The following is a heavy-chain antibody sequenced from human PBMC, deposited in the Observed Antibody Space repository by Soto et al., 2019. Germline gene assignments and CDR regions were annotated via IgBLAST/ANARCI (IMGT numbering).Heavy chain of an antibody. Sequence: QAQVVQSGDEVRQPGSSVKLSCKASEGTFNSYAIAWVRQAPGQGLEWMGGIIPYYNTLNYAQKFQDRVTITADDSTNTVYMGLSSLRSDDAAVYFCASGASRWYPYFFDSWAQGTLVTVSS. CDR3: ASGASRWYPYFFDS. V-gene: IGHV1-69*01. D-gene: IGHD6-13*01. CDR1: EGTFNSYA. J-gene: IGHJ4*02. CDR2: IIPYYNTL.